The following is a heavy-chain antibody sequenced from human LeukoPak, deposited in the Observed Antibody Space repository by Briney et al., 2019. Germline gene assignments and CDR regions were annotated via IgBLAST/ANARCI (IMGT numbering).Heavy chain of an antibody. D-gene: IGHD3-16*01. V-gene: IGHV3-21*06. CDR1: GFTFSSYS. CDR2: ISSSSSYI. CDR3: ARAMSTFGGVRNYFDS. Sequence: GGSLRLSCAASGFTFSSYSMNWVRQAPGKGLEWASSISSSSSYIYYADSVKGRFRISRDNAKSSLDLEMNSLRAEDTAVYYCARAMSTFGGVRNYFDSWGQGTLVTVSS. J-gene: IGHJ4*02.